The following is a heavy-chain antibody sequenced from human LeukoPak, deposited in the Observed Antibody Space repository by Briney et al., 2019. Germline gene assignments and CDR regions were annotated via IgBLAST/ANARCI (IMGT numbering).Heavy chain of an antibody. Sequence: ASVKVSCKASGYTFTNYAMHWVCQAPGQRLEWMGWINTGNGNTKYSQEFQGRVTITRDTSANTAYMELSSLRSEDMAVYYCARAVKYRSGPLTDLLPYYFDYWGQGTLVTVSS. D-gene: IGHD6-19*01. J-gene: IGHJ4*02. CDR1: GYTFTNYA. V-gene: IGHV1-3*03. CDR3: ARAVKYRSGPLTDLLPYYFDY. CDR2: INTGNGNT.